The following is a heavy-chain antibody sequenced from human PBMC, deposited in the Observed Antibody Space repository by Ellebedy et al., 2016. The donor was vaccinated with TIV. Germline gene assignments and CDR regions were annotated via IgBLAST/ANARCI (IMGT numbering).Heavy chain of an antibody. Sequence: SETLSLTXAVYGGSFSGYYWSWIRQPPGKGLEWIGEINHSGSTNYNPSLKSRVTISVDTSKNQFSLKLSSVTAADTAVYYCARGRRYMDVWGKGTTVTVSS. J-gene: IGHJ6*03. CDR2: INHSGST. D-gene: IGHD1-14*01. CDR1: GGSFSGYY. CDR3: ARGRRYMDV. V-gene: IGHV4-34*01.